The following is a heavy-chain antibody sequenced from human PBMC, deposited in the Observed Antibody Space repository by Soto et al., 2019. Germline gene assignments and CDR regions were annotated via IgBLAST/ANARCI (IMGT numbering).Heavy chain of an antibody. J-gene: IGHJ6*02. CDR1: GFTFSSYG. V-gene: IGHV3-33*01. D-gene: IGHD2-2*01. CDR3: ARDWCSSTSCYPTDYYYGMDV. Sequence: GGSLRLSCAASGFTFSSYGMHWVRQAPGKGLEWVAVIWYDGSNKYYADFVKGRFTISRDNSKNTLYLQMNSLRAEDTAVYYCARDWCSSTSCYPTDYYYGMDVWGQGTTVTVSS. CDR2: IWYDGSNK.